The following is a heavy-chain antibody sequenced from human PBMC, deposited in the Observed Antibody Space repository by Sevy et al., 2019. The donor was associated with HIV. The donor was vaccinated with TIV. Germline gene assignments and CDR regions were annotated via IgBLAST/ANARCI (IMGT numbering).Heavy chain of an antibody. V-gene: IGHV5-51*01. D-gene: IGHD3-22*01. J-gene: IGHJ4*02. Sequence: GESLKISCKGSGCSFTSHWIGWVRHMPGKGLEWMGIIYPDDSDTRYSPSFQGQVTFSADKSISTAYLQWSSLKASDTAMYYCATSRSGYFDSSGYYIYWGQGTLVTVSS. CDR1: GCSFTSHW. CDR3: ATSRSGYFDSSGYYIY. CDR2: IYPDDSDT.